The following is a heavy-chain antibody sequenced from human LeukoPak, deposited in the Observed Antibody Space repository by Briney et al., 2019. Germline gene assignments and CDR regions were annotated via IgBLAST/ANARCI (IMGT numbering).Heavy chain of an antibody. Sequence: GASVKVSCKASGYTFTSYYMHWVRQAPGQGLEWMGIINPSGGSTSYAQKFQGRVTMTRDTSTSTVYMELSSLRSEDTALYYCARGGDGYCSSTSCKNWFDPWGQGTLVTVSS. J-gene: IGHJ5*02. CDR2: INPSGGST. D-gene: IGHD2-2*03. CDR3: ARGGDGYCSSTSCKNWFDP. V-gene: IGHV1-46*01. CDR1: GYTFTSYY.